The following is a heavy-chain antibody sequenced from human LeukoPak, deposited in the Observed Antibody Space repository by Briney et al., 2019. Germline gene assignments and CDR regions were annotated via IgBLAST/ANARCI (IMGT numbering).Heavy chain of an antibody. CDR1: GYTFTSYG. V-gene: IGHV1-18*01. Sequence: ASVKVSCKASGYTFTSYGIGWVRQAPGQGLEWMGWISAYNGNTNYAQKLQGRVTMTTDTSTSTAYMELRSLRSDDTAVYYCARRDYYYYYMDVWGKGTTVTVSS. CDR3: ARRDYYYYYMDV. J-gene: IGHJ6*03. CDR2: ISAYNGNT.